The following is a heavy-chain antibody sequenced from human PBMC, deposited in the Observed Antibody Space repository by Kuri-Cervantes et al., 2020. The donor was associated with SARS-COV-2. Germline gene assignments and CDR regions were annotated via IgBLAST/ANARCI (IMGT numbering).Heavy chain of an antibody. D-gene: IGHD6-13*01. Sequence: GGSLRLSCAASGFIFSSHSMNWVRQAPGKGLEWVSYISSSSSTIYYADSVKGRFTISRDSSKNTLYLQMNSLRAEDTAVYYCAKDVAAGTRAPPEYFQHWGQGTLVTVSS. CDR1: GFIFSSHS. CDR3: AKDVAAGTRAPPEYFQH. V-gene: IGHV3-48*01. J-gene: IGHJ1*01. CDR2: ISSSSSTI.